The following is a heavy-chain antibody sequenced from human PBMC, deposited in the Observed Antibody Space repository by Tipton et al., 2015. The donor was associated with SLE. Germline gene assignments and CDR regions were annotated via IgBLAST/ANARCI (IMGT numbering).Heavy chain of an antibody. CDR2: INEYGSEK. CDR3: ARETIFGENFRYYYYMDV. CDR1: GFTFSSYW. J-gene: IGHJ6*03. Sequence: VQSGGSLRLSCAASGFTFSSYWMSWVRQAPGKGLEWVANINEYGSEKYDVDSVKGRFTVSRDNVKNSLYLQMNSLRAEDTAVYYCARETIFGENFRYYYYMDVWGKGTTVTVSS. V-gene: IGHV3-7*01. D-gene: IGHD3-3*01.